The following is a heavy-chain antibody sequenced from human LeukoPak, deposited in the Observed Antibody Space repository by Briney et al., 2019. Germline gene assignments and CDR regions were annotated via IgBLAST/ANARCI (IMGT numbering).Heavy chain of an antibody. CDR1: GFTFSSYA. CDR2: ISGSGGST. V-gene: IGHV3-23*01. J-gene: IGHJ4*02. Sequence: GGSLRLSCAASGFTFSSYAMSWVRQAPGKGLEWVSAISGSGGSTYYADSVKGRFTISRDNSKNTLYLQMNSLRAEDTAVYYCARYRSVTTGKRFFDYWGQGTLVTVSS. CDR3: ARYRSVTTGKRFFDY. D-gene: IGHD4-17*01.